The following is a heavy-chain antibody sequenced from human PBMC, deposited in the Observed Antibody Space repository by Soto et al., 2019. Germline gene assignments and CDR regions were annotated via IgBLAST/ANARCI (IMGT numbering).Heavy chain of an antibody. CDR1: GYTFTGYY. D-gene: IGHD1-26*01. CDR3: ATSVPPAVVGGSYGMDV. Sequence: GASVKVSCKASGYTFTGYYMHWVRQAPGQGLEWMGWINPNSGGTNYAQKFQGRVTMTRDTSISTAYMELSRLRSDDTAVYYCATSVPPAVVGGSYGMDVWGQGTTGTVSS. V-gene: IGHV1-2*02. J-gene: IGHJ6*02. CDR2: INPNSGGT.